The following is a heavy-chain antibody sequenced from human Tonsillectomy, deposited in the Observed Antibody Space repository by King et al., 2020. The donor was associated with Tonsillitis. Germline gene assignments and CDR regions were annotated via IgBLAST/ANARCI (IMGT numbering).Heavy chain of an antibody. V-gene: IGHV4-39*07. D-gene: IGHD4-17*01. J-gene: IGHJ4*02. CDR2: IYYSGST. Sequence: LQLQESGPGLVKPSETLSLTCIVSGGSISSSSYYWGWIRQPPGKGLEWIGSIYYSGSTYYNPSLRSRVTISVDTSKNQFSLKLSSMTAANTAVYYCARHDPDYGDYRGSFDYWGQGTLVTVSS. CDR1: GGSISSSSYY. CDR3: ARHDPDYGDYRGSFDY.